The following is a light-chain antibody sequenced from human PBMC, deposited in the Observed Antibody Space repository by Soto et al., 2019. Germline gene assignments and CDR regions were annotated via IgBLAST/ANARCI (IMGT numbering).Light chain of an antibody. CDR3: QFFDSLSGSVV. CDR1: SSNIGSYT. Sequence: QSVLTQPPSASGTPGQRVTISCSGSSSNIGSYTVNWFQQLPGTAPKLLIYHNIQRPSGVPDRFSGSKSGTSASLAIGGLQSEDEADYYCQFFDSLSGSVVFGGGTKVTV. V-gene: IGLV1-44*01. J-gene: IGLJ3*02. CDR2: HNI.